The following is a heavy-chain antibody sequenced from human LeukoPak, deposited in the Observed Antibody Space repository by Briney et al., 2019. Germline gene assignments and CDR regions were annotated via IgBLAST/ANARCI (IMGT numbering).Heavy chain of an antibody. J-gene: IGHJ4*02. CDR3: ARDLSGYGNFDY. CDR2: INPNRGGT. Sequence: ASVKVSCKASGYTFTGYYMHWVRQAPGQGLEWMGWINPNRGGTNYAQKFQGRVTMTRDTSISTAYMELSRLRADDTAVYYCARDLSGYGNFDYWGQGTLVTVSS. V-gene: IGHV1-2*02. CDR1: GYTFTGYY. D-gene: IGHD5-12*01.